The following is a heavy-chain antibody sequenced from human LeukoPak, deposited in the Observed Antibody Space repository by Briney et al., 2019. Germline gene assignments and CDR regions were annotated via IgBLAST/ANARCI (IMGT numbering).Heavy chain of an antibody. CDR2: MKQDGSAK. D-gene: IGHD7-27*01. CDR1: GFTFSSYW. V-gene: IGHV3-7*01. Sequence: QPGGSLRLSCVASGFTFSSYWMGWVRQAPGGGLECVANMKQDGSAKHYADSVKGRFSISRDNAKNSVYLQMDSLRAEDTAVYYCARDNGGALDYWGHGTLVTVSS. J-gene: IGHJ4*01. CDR3: ARDNGGALDY.